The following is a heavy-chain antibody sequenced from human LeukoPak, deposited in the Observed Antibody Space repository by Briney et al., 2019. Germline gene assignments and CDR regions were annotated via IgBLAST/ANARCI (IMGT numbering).Heavy chain of an antibody. J-gene: IGHJ3*02. Sequence: GGSLRLSCTVSGFTVSSNSMSWVRQAPGKGLEWVSFIYSDNTHYSDSVKGRFTISRDNSKNTLYLQMNSLRAEDTAVYYCAKDDSSGYSYDAFDIWGQGTMVTVSS. D-gene: IGHD3-22*01. CDR3: AKDDSSGYSYDAFDI. V-gene: IGHV3-66*03. CDR2: IYSDNT. CDR1: GFTVSSNS.